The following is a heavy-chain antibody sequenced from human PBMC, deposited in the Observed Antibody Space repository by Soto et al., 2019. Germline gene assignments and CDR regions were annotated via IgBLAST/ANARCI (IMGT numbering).Heavy chain of an antibody. J-gene: IGHJ6*03. Sequence: QVQLVQSGAEVKKPGASVKVSCKASGYTFTSYGISWVRQAPGQGLEWMGWISAYNGNTNYAQKLQGRVTMTTDTSTSTAYMELRSLSSDDTAVYYCARGRAGITMVRESYYYMDVWGKGTTVTVSS. D-gene: IGHD3-10*01. V-gene: IGHV1-18*01. CDR1: GYTFTSYG. CDR3: ARGRAGITMVRESYYYMDV. CDR2: ISAYNGNT.